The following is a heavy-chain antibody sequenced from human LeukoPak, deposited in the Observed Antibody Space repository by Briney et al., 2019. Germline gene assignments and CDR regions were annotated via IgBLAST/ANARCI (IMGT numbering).Heavy chain of an antibody. CDR3: ARGPYSYDSSGAFDI. CDR1: GYSISTGYY. CDR2: IYHSGST. Sequence: PSETLSLTCTVSGYSISTGYYWGWIRQPPGKGLEWIGTIYHSGSTYYNPSLKSRFTISIDASKNQFSLKLSSVTAADTAVYFCARGPYSYDSSGAFDIWGQGTMVTVSS. J-gene: IGHJ3*02. V-gene: IGHV4-38-2*02. D-gene: IGHD3-22*01.